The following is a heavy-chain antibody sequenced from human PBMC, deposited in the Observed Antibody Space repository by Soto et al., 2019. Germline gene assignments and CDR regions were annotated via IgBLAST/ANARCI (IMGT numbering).Heavy chain of an antibody. CDR2: IYYSGST. Sequence: PSETLSLTCTVSGGSISSGGYYWSWIRQHPGKGLEWIGYIYYSGSTYYNPSLKSRVTISVDTSKNQFSLKLSSVTAADTAVYYCARLVGATTMRWSRFDYWGQGTLVTVSS. D-gene: IGHD1-26*01. J-gene: IGHJ4*02. CDR3: ARLVGATTMRWSRFDY. V-gene: IGHV4-31*03. CDR1: GGSISSGGYY.